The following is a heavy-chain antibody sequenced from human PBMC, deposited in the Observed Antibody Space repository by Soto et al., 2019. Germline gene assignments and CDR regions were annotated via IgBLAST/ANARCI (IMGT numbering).Heavy chain of an antibody. CDR2: IDHRGST. D-gene: IGHD3-10*01. Sequence: QEHLQQWGAGLLKPSETLSLTCALYGGSFSGYYWAWIRQPPGKGLEWIGEIDHRGSTNYNPTLKCRVHISIDTSKSQFYLKLSSVTAADTAVYYCARGPDGSGIRSPYDNYFIGVWGNGTTVTVSS. CDR3: ARGPDGSGIRSPYDNYFIGV. CDR1: GGSFSGYY. V-gene: IGHV4-34*01. J-gene: IGHJ6*03.